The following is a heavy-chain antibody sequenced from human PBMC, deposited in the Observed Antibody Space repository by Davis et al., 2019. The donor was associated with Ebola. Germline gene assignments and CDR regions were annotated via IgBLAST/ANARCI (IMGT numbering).Heavy chain of an antibody. Sequence: AASVKVSCKASGYTFTSYYMHWVRQAPGQGLEWMGIINPSGGSTSYAQKFQGRVTMTRDTSTSTVYMELSSLRSEDTAVYYCARHLLGTNYYYYGMDVWGQGTTVTVSS. D-gene: IGHD1-14*01. CDR3: ARHLLGTNYYYYGMDV. J-gene: IGHJ6*02. CDR1: GYTFTSYY. CDR2: INPSGGST. V-gene: IGHV1-46*01.